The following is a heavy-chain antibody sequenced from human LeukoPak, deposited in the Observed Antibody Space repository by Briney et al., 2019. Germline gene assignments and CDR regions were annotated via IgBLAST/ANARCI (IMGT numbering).Heavy chain of an antibody. D-gene: IGHD6-19*01. CDR2: IYYSGST. Sequence: SETLSLTCTVSGGSISTSTYYWGWIRQPPGKGLEWIGSIYYSGSTNYNPSLKSRVTISVDTSKNQFSLKLSSVTAADTAVYYCARKANSRIAVAGHFDYWGQGTLVTVSS. J-gene: IGHJ4*02. CDR3: ARKANSRIAVAGHFDY. V-gene: IGHV4-39*07. CDR1: GGSISTSTYY.